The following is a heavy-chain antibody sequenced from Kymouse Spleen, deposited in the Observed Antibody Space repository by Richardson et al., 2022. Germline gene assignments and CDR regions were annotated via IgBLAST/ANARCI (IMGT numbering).Heavy chain of an antibody. J-gene: IGHJ3*02. V-gene: IGHV3-7*01. CDR2: IKQDGSEK. CDR3: AREEYSSSNDAFDI. D-gene: IGHD6-6*01. CDR1: GFTFSSYW. Sequence: EVQLVESGGGLVQPGGSLRLSCAASGFTFSSYWMSWVRQAPGKGLEWVANIKQDGSEKYYVDSVKGRFTISRDNAKNSLYLQMNSLRAEDTAVYYCAREEYSSSNDAFDIWGQGTMVTVSS.